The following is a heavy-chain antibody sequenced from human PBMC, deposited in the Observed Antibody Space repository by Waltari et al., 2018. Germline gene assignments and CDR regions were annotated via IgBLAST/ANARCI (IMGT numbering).Heavy chain of an antibody. CDR1: GFTFSSYA. D-gene: IGHD3-22*01. Sequence: QVQLVESGGGVVQPGRSLRLSCAASGFTFSSYAMHWVRQAPGKGLEWVSVIYSGGSTYYADSVKGRFTISRDNSKNTLYLQMNSLRAEDMAVYYCTLRPSGYYDSSGYYYDYWGQGTLVTVSS. V-gene: IGHV3-NL1*01. CDR2: IYSGGST. CDR3: TLRPSGYYDSSGYYYDY. J-gene: IGHJ4*02.